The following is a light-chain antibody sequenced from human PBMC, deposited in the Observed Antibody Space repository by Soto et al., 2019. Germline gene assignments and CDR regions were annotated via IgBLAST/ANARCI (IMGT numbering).Light chain of an antibody. CDR1: QSVSAR. CDR3: QHYQGGHPIA. CDR2: DVF. V-gene: IGKV3-20*01. Sequence: EILLTQSPDTLSLSPGESATLSCRASQSVSARLAWCKHKPGQPPRLIISDVFNRAYGVAERFSGSGSETDFTLIIRRLEPEDSAVYYCQHYQGGHPIAFGQGTRLEIK. J-gene: IGKJ5*01.